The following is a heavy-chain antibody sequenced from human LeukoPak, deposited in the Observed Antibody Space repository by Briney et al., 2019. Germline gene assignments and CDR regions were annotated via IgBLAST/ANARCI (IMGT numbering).Heavy chain of an antibody. D-gene: IGHD3-9*01. CDR2: ISAYNGNT. CDR3: ARGLRYFDWLGESDAFDI. CDR1: GYTFTSYG. V-gene: IGHV1-18*01. Sequence: GASVKVSCKASGYTFTSYGISWVRQAPGQGLEWMGWISAYNGNTNYAQKLQGRVTMTTDTSTSTAYMELRSLRSDDTAVCYCARGLRYFDWLGESDAFDIWGQGTMVTVSS. J-gene: IGHJ3*02.